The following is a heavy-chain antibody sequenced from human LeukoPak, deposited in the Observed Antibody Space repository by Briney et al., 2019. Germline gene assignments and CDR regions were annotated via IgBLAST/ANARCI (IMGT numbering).Heavy chain of an antibody. D-gene: IGHD4-11*01. CDR1: DDSVNTYY. V-gene: IGHV4-59*02. CDR3: AMSNTVRRPFFDP. CDR2: IYNRGST. J-gene: IGHJ5*02. Sequence: SETLSLTCIGSDDSVNTYYCSWIRQAPGKGLEWIGYIYNRGSTEYNPSLKSRATISVDTSKNQFSLKLTSVTAADTAVYYCAMSNTVRRPFFDPWGQGTLVTVSS.